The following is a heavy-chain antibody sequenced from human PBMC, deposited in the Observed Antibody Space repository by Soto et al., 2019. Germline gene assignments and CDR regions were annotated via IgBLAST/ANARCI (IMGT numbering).Heavy chain of an antibody. CDR1: GFTFSSYW. V-gene: IGHV3-7*03. CDR2: IKQDGSEK. CDR3: ARDREYCTNGVCYDAFDI. Sequence: GGSLRLSCAASGFTFSSYWMSWVRQAPGKGLEWVANIKQDGSEKYYVDSVKGRFTISRDNAKNSLYLQMNSLRAEDTAVYCCARDREYCTNGVCYDAFDIWGQGTMVTVSS. D-gene: IGHD2-8*01. J-gene: IGHJ3*02.